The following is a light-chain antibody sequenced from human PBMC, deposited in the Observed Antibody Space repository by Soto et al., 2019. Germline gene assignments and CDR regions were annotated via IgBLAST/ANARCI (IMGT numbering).Light chain of an antibody. CDR2: DAS. CDR3: QQRSKWPIT. CDR1: ESISGY. J-gene: IGKJ5*01. V-gene: IGKV3-11*01. Sequence: EMVLTQSPATLSLSPGQRGTLSCRASESISGYFAWYQQKPGQAPRLFTYDASSRATGIPARFSASGSGTYFTLTISSLEPEDFAVYYCQQRSKWPITVGQGTRLEIK.